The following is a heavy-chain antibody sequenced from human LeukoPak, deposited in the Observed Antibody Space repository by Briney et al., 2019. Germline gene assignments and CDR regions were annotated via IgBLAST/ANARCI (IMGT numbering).Heavy chain of an antibody. CDR1: GGSISSGGYY. Sequence: SQTLSLTCTVSGGSISSGGYYWSWIRQPAGKGLEWIGRIYTGGSTNYNPSLKSRVTLSIETPKNQFSLELTSVTAADTAVNYCARAPTAYCLSTNCQPYFDYWGQGILVTVSS. D-gene: IGHD2-2*01. CDR3: ARAPTAYCLSTNCQPYFDY. V-gene: IGHV4-61*02. J-gene: IGHJ4*02. CDR2: IYTGGST.